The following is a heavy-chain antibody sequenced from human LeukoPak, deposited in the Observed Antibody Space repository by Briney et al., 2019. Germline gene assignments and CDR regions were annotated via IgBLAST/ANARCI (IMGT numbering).Heavy chain of an antibody. J-gene: IGHJ4*02. CDR2: IRYDGSNK. Sequence: GGSLRLSCAASGFTFSSYGMHWVRQVPGKGLEWVAFIRYDGSNKYYADSVKGRFTISRDNSKNTLYLQMNSLRAEDTAVYYCAKDVGYFDWLGDYWGQGTLVTVSS. V-gene: IGHV3-30*02. CDR1: GFTFSSYG. D-gene: IGHD3-9*01. CDR3: AKDVGYFDWLGDY.